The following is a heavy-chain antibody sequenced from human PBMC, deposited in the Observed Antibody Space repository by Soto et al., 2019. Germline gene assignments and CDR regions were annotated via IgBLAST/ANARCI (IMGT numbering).Heavy chain of an antibody. Sequence: GASVKVSCKASGYTFTIYAMHWVRQAPGQRLEWMGWINAGNGNTKYSQKFQGRVTLTRYTSASTAEMELNSLRSEDTAVYYCARHNPWELNYDYRGQGPLVTAPQ. CDR3: ARHNPWELNYDY. J-gene: IGHJ4*02. CDR1: GYTFTIYA. V-gene: IGHV1-3*01. D-gene: IGHD1-26*01. CDR2: INAGNGNT.